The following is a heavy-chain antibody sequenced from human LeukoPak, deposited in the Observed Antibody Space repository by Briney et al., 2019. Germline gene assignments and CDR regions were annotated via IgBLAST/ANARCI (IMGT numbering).Heavy chain of an antibody. V-gene: IGHV3-48*03. J-gene: IGHJ4*02. CDR3: ARVRSGYSHENYFDY. D-gene: IGHD5-18*01. CDR2: ISGSGSTI. Sequence: GGSLRLSCAASGFTFSNYEMNWVRQAPGKGLEWVSYISGSGSTIYYADSVKGRVTISRDNAKDSLYLQMNSLRAEDTAVYYCARVRSGYSHENYFDYWAREPWSPSPQ. CDR1: GFTFSNYE.